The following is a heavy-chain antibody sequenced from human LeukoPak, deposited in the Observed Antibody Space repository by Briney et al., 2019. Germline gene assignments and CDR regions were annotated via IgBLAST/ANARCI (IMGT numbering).Heavy chain of an antibody. CDR2: ISSSSSYI. CDR3: ARDWIVGATIPFGY. J-gene: IGHJ4*02. V-gene: IGHV3-21*01. CDR1: GFTFSSYS. D-gene: IGHD1-26*01. Sequence: PGGSPRLSCAASGFTFSSYSMNWVRQAPGKGLEWVSSISSSSSYIYYADSVKGRFTISRGNAKNSLYLQMNSLRAEDTAVYYCARDWIVGATIPFGYWGQGTLVTVSS.